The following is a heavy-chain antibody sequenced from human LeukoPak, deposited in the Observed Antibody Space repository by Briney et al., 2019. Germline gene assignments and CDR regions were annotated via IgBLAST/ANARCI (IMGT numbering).Heavy chain of an antibody. J-gene: IGHJ3*02. Sequence: GGSLRLSCAASGISLPNYWIHWVRQAPGKGLVWVSRINFDGTMTNYVDSVRGRFTVSRDNAKNTVYLQMNSLRAEDTAVYYCARDGPSGPGWNDALEMWGQGTMVTVSS. CDR1: GISLPNYW. CDR3: ARDGPSGPGWNDALEM. V-gene: IGHV3-74*01. CDR2: INFDGTMT. D-gene: IGHD6-19*01.